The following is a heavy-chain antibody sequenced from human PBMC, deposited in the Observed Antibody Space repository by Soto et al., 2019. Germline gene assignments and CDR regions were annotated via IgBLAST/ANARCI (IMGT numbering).Heavy chain of an antibody. CDR3: AREDYDSSGYSNWFDP. Sequence: QVQLVQSGAEVKKPGASVKVSCKASGYTFTSYYMHWVRQAPGQGLEWMGIINPSGGSTSYAQKFQGRVTMTRDTSTSTVYMELSSLRSEDTAVYYCAREDYDSSGYSNWFDPWGQGTLVTVSS. CDR2: INPSGGST. D-gene: IGHD3-22*01. V-gene: IGHV1-46*03. CDR1: GYTFTSYY. J-gene: IGHJ5*02.